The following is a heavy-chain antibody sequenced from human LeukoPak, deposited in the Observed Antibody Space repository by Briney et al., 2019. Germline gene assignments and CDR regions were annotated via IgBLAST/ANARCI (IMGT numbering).Heavy chain of an antibody. D-gene: IGHD3-16*01. V-gene: IGHV4-59*01. CDR1: GGSISSYY. J-gene: IGHJ3*02. CDR2: ICYSGRT. CDR3: ARVAGGDAFDI. Sequence: SETLSLTCTVSGGSISSYYWSWIRHPPGKGLGWIGYICYSGRTNYTPSLKSRVTISADTTKNQFFLKLISVTAADAAVYYCARVAGGDAFDIWGQGTMVTVSS.